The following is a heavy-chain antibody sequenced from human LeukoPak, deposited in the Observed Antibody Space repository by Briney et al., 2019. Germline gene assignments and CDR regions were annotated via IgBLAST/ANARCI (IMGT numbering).Heavy chain of an antibody. CDR3: ARDSGSYPLGY. CDR2: IYHSGST. D-gene: IGHD1-26*01. Sequence: SETLSLTCTVSGGSISSGGYYWSWIRQPPGKGLEWIGYIYHSGSTYYNPSLKSRVTISVDRSKNQFSLKLSSVTAADTAVYYCARDSGSYPLGYWGQGTLVTVSS. V-gene: IGHV4-30-2*01. J-gene: IGHJ4*02. CDR1: GGSISSGGYY.